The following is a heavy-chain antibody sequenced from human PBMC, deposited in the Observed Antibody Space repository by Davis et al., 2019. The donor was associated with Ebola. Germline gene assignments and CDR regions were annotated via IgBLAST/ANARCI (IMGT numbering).Heavy chain of an antibody. Sequence: GESLKISCAASGFTFSSYSMNWVRQAPGKGLEWVSYISSSSSTIYYADSVKGRFTISRDNAKNSLYLQMNSLRAEDTAVYYCAKGGYCSGGSCYSDYYYYGMDVWGQGTTVTVSS. CDR1: GFTFSSYS. V-gene: IGHV3-48*01. CDR3: AKGGYCSGGSCYSDYYYYGMDV. CDR2: ISSSSSTI. D-gene: IGHD2-15*01. J-gene: IGHJ6*02.